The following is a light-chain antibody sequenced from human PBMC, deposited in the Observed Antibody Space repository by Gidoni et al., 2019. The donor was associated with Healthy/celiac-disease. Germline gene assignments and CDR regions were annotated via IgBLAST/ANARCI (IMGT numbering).Light chain of an antibody. CDR3: MQALQTPRLT. Sequence: DIVMTPSPLSLPVTPGEPASISCRSSQSLLQSNGYNYLDWYLQKPGQSPQLLIYFGSNRASGVPDRFSGSESGTDFTLKISRVEAEDVGVYYCMQALQTPRLTFGGGTKVEIK. J-gene: IGKJ4*01. CDR1: QSLLQSNGYNY. CDR2: FGS. V-gene: IGKV2-28*01.